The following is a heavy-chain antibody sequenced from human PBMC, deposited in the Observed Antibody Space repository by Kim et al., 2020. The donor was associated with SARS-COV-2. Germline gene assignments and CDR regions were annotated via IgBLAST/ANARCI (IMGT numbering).Heavy chain of an antibody. CDR3: TRLPWDYYDSSGYPTDAFDI. CDR2: IRRKANSYAT. D-gene: IGHD3-22*01. V-gene: IGHV3-73*01. J-gene: IGHJ3*02. CDR1: GFTFSGSA. Sequence: GGSLRLSCAASGFTFSGSAMHWVRQASGKGLEWVGRIRRKANSYATAYAASVKGRFTISRDDSKNTAYLQMNSLKTEDTAVYYCTRLPWDYYDSSGYPTDAFDIWGQGTMVTVSS.